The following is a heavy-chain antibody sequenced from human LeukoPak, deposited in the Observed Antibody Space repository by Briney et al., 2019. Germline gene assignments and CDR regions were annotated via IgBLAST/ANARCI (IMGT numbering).Heavy chain of an antibody. CDR2: ISSSGSTI. J-gene: IGHJ6*04. V-gene: IGHV3-48*03. D-gene: IGHD3-10*02. CDR3: AELGITMIGGV. Sequence: GGSLRLSCTTSGFTFSNYGMSWVRQAPGKGLEWVSYISSSGSTIYYADSVKGRFTISRDNAKNSLYLQMNSLRAEDTAVYYCAELGITMIGGVWGKGTTVTISS. CDR1: GFTFSNYG.